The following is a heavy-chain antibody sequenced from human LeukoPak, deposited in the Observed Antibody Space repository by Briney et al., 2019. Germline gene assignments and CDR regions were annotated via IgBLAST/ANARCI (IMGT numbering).Heavy chain of an antibody. D-gene: IGHD6-19*01. V-gene: IGHV3-23*01. J-gene: IGHJ4*02. CDR3: AKGDIAVAGIDSFDY. CDR2: LSGSGDNT. CDR1: GFTFSRYA. Sequence: GGSLRLSCAASGFTFSRYAMSWVRKAPGKGLEWVSGLSGSGDNTYYADSVKGRFTISRDNSKNTLYLEMNSQRAEDTAVYYCAKGDIAVAGIDSFDYWGQGTLVTVSS.